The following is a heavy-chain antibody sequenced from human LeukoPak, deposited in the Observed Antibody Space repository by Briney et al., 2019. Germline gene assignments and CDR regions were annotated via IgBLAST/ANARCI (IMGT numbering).Heavy chain of an antibody. D-gene: IGHD5-12*01. Sequence: GGSLRLSCAASGFTFTNFAMHWVRQAPGKGLVWVAVIWSDGSNKYYADSVKGRFTISRDNSKNTLWLQMNSLRAEDTAIYYCAKGTDIVATYFDYWGQGTLVTVSS. V-gene: IGHV3-33*06. CDR1: GFTFTNFA. CDR3: AKGTDIVATYFDY. J-gene: IGHJ4*02. CDR2: IWSDGSNK.